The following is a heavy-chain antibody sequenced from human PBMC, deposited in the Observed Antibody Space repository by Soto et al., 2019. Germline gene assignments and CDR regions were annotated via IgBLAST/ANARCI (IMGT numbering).Heavy chain of an antibody. CDR3: AKATSTGTSGHFDY. CDR1: GFTFDDYA. D-gene: IGHD1-1*01. Sequence: DVQLVESGGGLVQPGRSLRLSCAASGFTFDDYAMHWVRQAPGKGLEWVSRISWNSGITDYADSVKGRFTISRDNAKNSLYLQMNSLRTEDTALYYCAKATSTGTSGHFDYWGQGTLVTVSS. J-gene: IGHJ4*02. CDR2: ISWNSGIT. V-gene: IGHV3-9*01.